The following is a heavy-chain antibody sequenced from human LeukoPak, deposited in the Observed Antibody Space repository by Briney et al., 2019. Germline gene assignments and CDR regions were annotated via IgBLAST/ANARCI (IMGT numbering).Heavy chain of an antibody. CDR1: GGSITNYY. J-gene: IGHJ6*03. CDR3: ARDPAVAGGKYYYYYMDV. D-gene: IGHD6-19*01. Sequence: SETLSLTCTVSGGSITNYYWSWIRQPPEKGLEWIGYIDDSGNSNYNPSLKSRVTISLDTSKNQFSLKLSSVTAADTAVYYCARDPAVAGGKYYYYYMDVWGKGTTVTISS. V-gene: IGHV4-59*12. CDR2: IDDSGNS.